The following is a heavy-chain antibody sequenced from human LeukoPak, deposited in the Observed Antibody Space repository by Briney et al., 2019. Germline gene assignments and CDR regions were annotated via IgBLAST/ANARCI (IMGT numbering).Heavy chain of an antibody. CDR2: IYYSGST. J-gene: IGHJ4*02. V-gene: IGHV4-39*01. CDR1: DGSISGSSYY. D-gene: IGHD4-17*01. Sequence: PSETLSLTCTVSDGSISGSSYYWGWIRQPPGKGLEWIGSIYYSGSTYYKPSLKNRVTISVDTSKNQFSLKLSSVTAADTAVYYCASHDYGDYYFDYWGQGTLVTVSS. CDR3: ASHDYGDYYFDY.